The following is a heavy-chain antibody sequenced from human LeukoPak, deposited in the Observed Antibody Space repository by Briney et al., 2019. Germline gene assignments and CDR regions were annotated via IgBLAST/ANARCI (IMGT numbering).Heavy chain of an antibody. CDR3: AKVGYTSYYYYGMDV. J-gene: IGHJ6*02. D-gene: IGHD6-13*01. CDR1: GFTFSSYA. V-gene: IGHV3-64*01. Sequence: GGSLRLSCAASGFTFSSYASHWVRQAPGKGLEYVSAISSNGGSTYYANSVKGRFTISRDNSKNTLYLQMGSLRAEVMAVYYCAKVGYTSYYYYGMDVWGQGTTVTVSS. CDR2: ISSNGGST.